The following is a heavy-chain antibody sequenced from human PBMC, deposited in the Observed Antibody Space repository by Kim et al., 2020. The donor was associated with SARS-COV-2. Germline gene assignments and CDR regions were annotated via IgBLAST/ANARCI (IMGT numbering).Heavy chain of an antibody. J-gene: IGHJ5*02. V-gene: IGHV1-3*01. CDR3: ARSADLWYSSSWGNWFDP. Sequence: ASVKVSCKASGYTFTSYAMHWVRQAPGQRLEWMGWINAGNGNTKYSQKFQGRVTITRDTSASTAYMELSSLRSEDTAVYYCARSADLWYSSSWGNWFDPWGQGTLVTVSS. D-gene: IGHD6-13*01. CDR2: INAGNGNT. CDR1: GYTFTSYA.